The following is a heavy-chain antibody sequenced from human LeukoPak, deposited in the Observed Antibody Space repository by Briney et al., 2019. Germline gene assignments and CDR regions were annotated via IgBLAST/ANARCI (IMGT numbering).Heavy chain of an antibody. CDR1: GYTLTELS. J-gene: IGHJ6*02. D-gene: IGHD6-6*01. Sequence: ASVKVSCKVSGYTLTELSIHWVRQAPGKGLEWMGGFDPEYGETIYAQKFQGRVTMTEDTSTDTAYMELCSLRSEDTAVYYCAAPVPTRYYYYGMDFWGQGTTVTVSS. V-gene: IGHV1-24*01. CDR2: FDPEYGET. CDR3: AAPVPTRYYYYGMDF.